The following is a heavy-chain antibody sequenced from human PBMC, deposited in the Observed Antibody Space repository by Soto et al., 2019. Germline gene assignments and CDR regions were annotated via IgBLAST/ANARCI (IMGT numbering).Heavy chain of an antibody. CDR3: AKDFYYGSGSYTGSGAFDI. D-gene: IGHD3-10*01. J-gene: IGHJ3*02. V-gene: IGHV3-43*01. CDR2: ISWDGSGT. Sequence: EVQLVESGGVVVQPGGSLRLSCAASGFTFDDYTMHWVRQAPGKGLEWVSLISWDGSGTYYADSVKGRFTISRDNCKNSLYLQMNSLRTEDTALYYCAKDFYYGSGSYTGSGAFDIWGQGTMVTVSS. CDR1: GFTFDDYT.